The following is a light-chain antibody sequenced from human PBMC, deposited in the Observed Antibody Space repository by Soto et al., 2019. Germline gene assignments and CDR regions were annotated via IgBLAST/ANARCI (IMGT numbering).Light chain of an antibody. J-gene: IGLJ1*01. CDR3: SSYTSSSPYL. CDR2: EVS. Sequence: QSALTQPASVSGSPGQSITISCTGTSSDVGGYNYVSWYQQHPGKAPKLMISEVSNRPSGVSNRFSGSKSGNTASLTISGLQAEDDADYYCSSYTSSSPYLFGTGTKVTVL. V-gene: IGLV2-14*01. CDR1: SSDVGGYNY.